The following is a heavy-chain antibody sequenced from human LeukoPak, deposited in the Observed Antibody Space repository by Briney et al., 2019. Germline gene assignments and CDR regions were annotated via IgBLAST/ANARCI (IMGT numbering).Heavy chain of an antibody. V-gene: IGHV4-34*01. J-gene: IGHJ5*02. CDR3: ARGRLYYYGSGNRSGGYWFAP. Sequence: KPSETLSLTCAVYGGSFSGYYWSWIRQPPGKGLEWIGEINHIGSTNYNPSLKSRVTISVDTSKNQFSLKLSSVTAADTAVYYCARGRLYYYGSGNRSGGYWFAPWGQGTLVTVSS. D-gene: IGHD3-10*01. CDR2: INHIGST. CDR1: GGSFSGYY.